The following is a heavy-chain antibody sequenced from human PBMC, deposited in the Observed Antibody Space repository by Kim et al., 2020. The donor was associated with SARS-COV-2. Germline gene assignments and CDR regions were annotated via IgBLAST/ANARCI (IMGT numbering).Heavy chain of an antibody. D-gene: IGHD2-2*01. CDR3: ARDRRNIVVVPAARRTTPGGTNWFDP. V-gene: IGHV3-11*06. CDR1: GFTFSDYY. J-gene: IGHJ5*02. CDR2: ISSSSSYT. Sequence: GGSLRLSCAASGFTFSDYYMSWIRQAPGKGLEWVSYISSSSSYTNYADSVKGRFTISRDNAKNSLYLQMNSLRAEDTAVYYCARDRRNIVVVPAARRTTPGGTNWFDPWGQGTLVTASS.